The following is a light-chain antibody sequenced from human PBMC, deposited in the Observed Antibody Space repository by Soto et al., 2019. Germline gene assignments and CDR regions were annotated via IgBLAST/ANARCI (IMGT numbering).Light chain of an antibody. V-gene: IGKV3-11*01. CDR2: DAS. J-gene: IGKJ5*01. Sequence: IVMTQSPATLSVSPGGRATLSCRASQSVKTFLVWYQQRPGQAPRLLIHDASHRAAGIPARFSGSGFGTDFTLTISSLEPEDAAVYYCQQRSNWPPITFGQGTRLEIK. CDR1: QSVKTF. CDR3: QQRSNWPPIT.